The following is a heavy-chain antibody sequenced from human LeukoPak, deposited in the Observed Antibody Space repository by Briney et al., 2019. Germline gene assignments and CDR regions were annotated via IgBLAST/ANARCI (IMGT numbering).Heavy chain of an antibody. Sequence: GASVKVSCKASGGTFSSYTISWVRQAPGQGLEWMGRIIPILGIANYAQKFQGGVTITADKSTSTAYMELSSLRSEDTAVYYCARAPYSYYDFWSGYYYFDYWGQGTLVTVSS. CDR3: ARAPYSYYDFWSGYYYFDY. J-gene: IGHJ4*02. CDR2: IIPILGIA. D-gene: IGHD3-3*01. CDR1: GGTFSSYT. V-gene: IGHV1-69*02.